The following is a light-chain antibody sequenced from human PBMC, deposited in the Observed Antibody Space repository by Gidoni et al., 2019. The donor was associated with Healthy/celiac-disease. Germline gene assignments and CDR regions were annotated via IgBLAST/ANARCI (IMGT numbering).Light chain of an antibody. V-gene: IGLV2-14*03. CDR3: SSYTSSSTYV. CDR1: SSDVGGYNY. Sequence: QSALTQPASVSGSPGPSITTSCTGTSSDVGGYNYVSWYQHHPGKAPKLRIYDVSKRPSGVSNRFSGSKSGNTASLTISGLQDEDEADYYCSSYTSSSTYVFGTGTKVTVL. J-gene: IGLJ1*01. CDR2: DVS.